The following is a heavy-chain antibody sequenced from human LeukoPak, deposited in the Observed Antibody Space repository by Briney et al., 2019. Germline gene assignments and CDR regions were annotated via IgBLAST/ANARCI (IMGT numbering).Heavy chain of an antibody. CDR2: IYHSGST. CDR1: GVSITTYY. V-gene: IGHV4-59*12. J-gene: IGHJ4*02. Sequence: SETLSLTCTVSGVSITTYYWSWIRQPPGKGLEWIGYIYHSGSTNYNPSLKSRVTISVDTSKNQFSLKLSSVTAADTAVYYCARITIFESFDYWGQGTLVTVSS. D-gene: IGHD3-3*01. CDR3: ARITIFESFDY.